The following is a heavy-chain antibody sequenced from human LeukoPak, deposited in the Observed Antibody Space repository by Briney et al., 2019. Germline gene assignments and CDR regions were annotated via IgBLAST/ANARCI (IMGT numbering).Heavy chain of an antibody. V-gene: IGHV4-59*08. CDR2: IYYSGST. CDR1: GGSINSYY. CDR3: ARAGSGSRDYFDY. Sequence: PSETLSLTCTVSGGSINSYYWSWIRQPPGKGLEWIGYIYYSGSTNYNPSLKSRVTISVDTSKNHFSLKLTSVTAVDTAVYYCARAGSGSRDYFDYWSQGTLVTVSS. J-gene: IGHJ4*02. D-gene: IGHD2-15*01.